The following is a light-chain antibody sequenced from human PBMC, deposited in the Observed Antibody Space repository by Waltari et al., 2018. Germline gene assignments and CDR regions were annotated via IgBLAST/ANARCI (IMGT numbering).Light chain of an antibody. V-gene: IGLV3-27*01. CDR3: YSAADNHRVL. CDR2: KDI. Sequence: SSELTQPASVSVSLGQTAVITCSGDLLPKKNGRWFQQKPGQAPVLFIYKDIERPSGIPDRFSGSSSGTTLTLTISGAQVEDEAAYYCYSAADNHRVLFGGGTKLTVL. J-gene: IGLJ2*01. CDR1: LLPKKN.